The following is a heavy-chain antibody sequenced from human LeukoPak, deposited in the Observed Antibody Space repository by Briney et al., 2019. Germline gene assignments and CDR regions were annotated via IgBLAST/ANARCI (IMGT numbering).Heavy chain of an antibody. CDR3: ARLLSGLYYYGMDV. Sequence: ASVKVSCTASGYTFTGYYMHWVRQAPGQGLEWMGWINPNSGGTNYAQKLQGRVTMTTDTSTSTAYMELRSLRSDDTAVYYCARLLSGLYYYGMDVWGQGTTVTVSS. CDR1: GYTFTGYY. D-gene: IGHD1-26*01. CDR2: INPNSGGT. V-gene: IGHV1-2*02. J-gene: IGHJ6*02.